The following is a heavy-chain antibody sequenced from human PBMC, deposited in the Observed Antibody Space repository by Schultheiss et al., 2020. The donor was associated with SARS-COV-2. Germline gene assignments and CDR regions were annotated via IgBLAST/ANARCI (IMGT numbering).Heavy chain of an antibody. J-gene: IGHJ3*02. V-gene: IGHV4-61*05. D-gene: IGHD3-22*01. CDR3: ASLSGYYYDSSGYWAFDI. Sequence: SETLSLTCAVSGGSISSGGYYWSWIRQPPGKGLEWIGYMYYSGSTNYNPSLKSRVTISVDKSKNQFSLKLSSVTAADTAVYYCASLSGYYYDSSGYWAFDIWGQGTMVTVSS. CDR1: GGSISSGGYY. CDR2: MYYSGST.